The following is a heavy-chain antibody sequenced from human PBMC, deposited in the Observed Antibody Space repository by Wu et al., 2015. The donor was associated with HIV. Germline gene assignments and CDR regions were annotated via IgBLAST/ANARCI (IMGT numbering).Heavy chain of an antibody. V-gene: IGHV1-2*02. CDR3: ARDLGVRLNCLHI. Sequence: QLVQSGAEVTKPGASVKVSCKASGYTFTTYGITWVRQAPGQGLEWMGSINPNGGGTNYAGKFQGRVTLSRDTYVTTAYMELSRLTSDDTAVYYCARDLGVRLNCLHIWGQGTQVIVSS. J-gene: IGHJ3*02. D-gene: IGHD3-16*01. CDR1: GYTFTTYG. CDR2: INPNGGGT.